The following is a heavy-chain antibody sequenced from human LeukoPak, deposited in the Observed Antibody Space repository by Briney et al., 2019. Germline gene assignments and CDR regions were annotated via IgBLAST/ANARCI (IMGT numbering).Heavy chain of an antibody. J-gene: IGHJ4*02. CDR2: ISGTSTYI. D-gene: IGHD3-10*01. V-gene: IGHV3-21*01. Sequence: GGSLRLSCGASVSTFSSSTMNWVRQAPGKGLEWVSSISGTSTYIYYADSVKGRFTVSRDNAQKSLYLQMNSLRAEDTAMYYCAKSKRGIASRGFDFWGQGTLVTVSS. CDR1: VSTFSSST. CDR3: AKSKRGIASRGFDF.